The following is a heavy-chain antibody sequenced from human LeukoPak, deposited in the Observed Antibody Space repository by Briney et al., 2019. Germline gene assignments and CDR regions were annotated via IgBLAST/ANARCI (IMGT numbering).Heavy chain of an antibody. CDR2: INWNGGST. CDR1: GFTFDDYG. Sequence: GGSLRLSCAASGFTFDDYGMSWVRQTPGKGLEWVSGINWNGGSTNYADSVKGRFTISRDNAKNTLYLQMNSLRAEDTAVYYCASRRANGNAFDIWGQGTMVTVSS. D-gene: IGHD1-26*01. V-gene: IGHV3-20*04. J-gene: IGHJ3*02. CDR3: ASRRANGNAFDI.